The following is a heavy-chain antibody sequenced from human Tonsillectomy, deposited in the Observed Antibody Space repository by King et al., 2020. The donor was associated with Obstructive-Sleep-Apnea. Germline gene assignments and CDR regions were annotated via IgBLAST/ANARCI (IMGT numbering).Heavy chain of an antibody. V-gene: IGHV3-9*01. D-gene: IGHD2-15*01. Sequence: VQLVESGGGLVQPGRSLRLSCEASGFTFDDYAMHWVRQAPGKGLEWVSGIGWNSASIGYAVSVRGRFTISRDNAKNSLYLQMNSLRPEDTALYYCAKGPGSSFALNWFDPWGQGTLVTVSS. CDR2: IGWNSASI. CDR3: AKGPGSSFALNWFDP. J-gene: IGHJ5*02. CDR1: GFTFDDYA.